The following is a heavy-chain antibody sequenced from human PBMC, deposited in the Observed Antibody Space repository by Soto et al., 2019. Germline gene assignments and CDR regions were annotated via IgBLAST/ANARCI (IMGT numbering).Heavy chain of an antibody. CDR3: ARDDCTNGVCYYFYGMDV. CDR2: INPSGGST. Sequence: ASVKVSCKASGYTFTSYYMHWVRQAPGQGLEWMGIINPSGGSTSYAQKFQGRVTMTSDTSTSTVYMELSSLRSEDTAVYYCARDDCTNGVCYYFYGMDVWGQGTTVTVSS. J-gene: IGHJ6*02. D-gene: IGHD2-8*01. V-gene: IGHV1-46*01. CDR1: GYTFTSYY.